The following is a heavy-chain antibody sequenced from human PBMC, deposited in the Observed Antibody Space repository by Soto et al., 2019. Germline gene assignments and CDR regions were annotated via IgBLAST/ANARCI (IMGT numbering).Heavy chain of an antibody. CDR3: ARLSIAALSFDY. V-gene: IGHV4-39*01. D-gene: IGHD6-6*01. Sequence: SETLSLTCTVSGGSISSSSYYWGWIRQPPGKGLEWIGSIYYSGSTYYNPSLKSRVTISVDTSKNQFSLKLSSVTAADTAVYYCARLSIAALSFDYWGQGT. CDR1: GGSISSSSYY. J-gene: IGHJ4*02. CDR2: IYYSGST.